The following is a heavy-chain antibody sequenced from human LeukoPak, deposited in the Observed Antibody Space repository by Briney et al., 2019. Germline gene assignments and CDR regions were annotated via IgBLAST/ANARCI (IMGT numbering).Heavy chain of an antibody. CDR2: IYSGGST. V-gene: IGHV3-53*01. CDR3: ARDVPSWNKVEWFDP. CDR1: GFTVSSNY. D-gene: IGHD1/OR15-1a*01. Sequence: GGSLRLSCAASGFTVSSNYMSWVRQAPGKGLEWVSVIYSGGSTYYADSVKGRFTISRDNSKNTLYLQMNSLRAEDTAVYYCARDVPSWNKVEWFDPWGQGTLVTVSS. J-gene: IGHJ5*02.